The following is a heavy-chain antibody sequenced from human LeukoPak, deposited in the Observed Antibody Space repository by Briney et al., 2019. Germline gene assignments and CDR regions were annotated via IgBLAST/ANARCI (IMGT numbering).Heavy chain of an antibody. D-gene: IGHD1-26*01. CDR1: GDFITKSVW. CDR2: IYHSGST. Sequence: SGTLSLTCAVSGDFITKSVWWIWVRQTPGKGLEWIGDIYHSGSTNSNPSLKSRVTLSLDKSKNQFSLKLSSVTAADTAVYYCARLALVGATMVDYWGQGTLVTVSS. CDR3: ARLALVGATMVDY. J-gene: IGHJ4*02. V-gene: IGHV4-4*02.